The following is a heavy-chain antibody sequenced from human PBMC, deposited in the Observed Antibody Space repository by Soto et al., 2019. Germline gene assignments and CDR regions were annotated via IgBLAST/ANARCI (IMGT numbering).Heavy chain of an antibody. CDR2: MSYDGSNK. D-gene: IGHD3-10*01. J-gene: IGHJ6*02. V-gene: IGHV3-30-3*01. CDR1: GFTFSSYA. Sequence: PGGSLRLSCAASGFTFSSYAMHWVRQAPGKGLEWVAVMSYDGSNKYYADSVKGRFTISRDNSKNTLYLQMNSLRAEDTAVYYCARGLLWFGELFRPAYGMDVWGQGTTVTVSS. CDR3: ARGLLWFGELFRPAYGMDV.